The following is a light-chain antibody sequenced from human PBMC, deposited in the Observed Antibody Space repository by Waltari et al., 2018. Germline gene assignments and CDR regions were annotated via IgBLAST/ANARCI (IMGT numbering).Light chain of an antibody. CDR3: QQYNSYSLLS. J-gene: IGKJ4*01. CDR2: KAS. Sequence: DIQMTQSPSSLSASVGDRFTITCRASQSISNWLAWYQQKPGKAPKLLIYKASTLESGVPSRFSGRGSGTELTLTISSLQPDDFATYYCQQYNSYSLLSFGGGTKVEIK. CDR1: QSISNW. V-gene: IGKV1-5*03.